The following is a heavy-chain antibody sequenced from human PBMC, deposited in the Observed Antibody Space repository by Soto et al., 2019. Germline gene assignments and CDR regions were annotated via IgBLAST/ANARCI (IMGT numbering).Heavy chain of an antibody. D-gene: IGHD5-18*01. CDR3: AREDTYDYYYYGMDV. Sequence: SVKVSCKASGYTFTSYAMHWVRQAPGQRLEWMGWINAGNGNTKYSQKFQGRVTITRDTSASTAYMELSSLRSEDTAVYYCAREDTYDYYYYGMDVWGQGTTVTVSS. CDR2: INAGNGNT. V-gene: IGHV1-3*01. CDR1: GYTFTSYA. J-gene: IGHJ6*02.